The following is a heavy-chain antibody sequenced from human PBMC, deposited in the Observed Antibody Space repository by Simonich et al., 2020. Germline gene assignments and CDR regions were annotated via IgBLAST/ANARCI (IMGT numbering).Heavy chain of an antibody. Sequence: IGWVRQMPGKGLEWMGIIYPGDSATRYSPSFLGQVTISADKSISTAYLQWSSLKASDTAMYYCVRRHKSGRYYLDYWGQGTLVTVAS. V-gene: IGHV5-51*01. J-gene: IGHJ4*02. CDR2: IYPGDSAT. D-gene: IGHD1-26*01. CDR3: VRRHKSGRYYLDY.